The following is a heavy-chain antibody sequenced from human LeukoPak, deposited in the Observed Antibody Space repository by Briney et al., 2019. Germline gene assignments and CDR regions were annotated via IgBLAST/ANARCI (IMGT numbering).Heavy chain of an antibody. CDR3: ARQNTIFHDAFDI. Sequence: KPGESLKISCKGYGYSFINYWIGWVRQMPGKGLEWMGIIYPGDSDTRYSPSFQGQVTISADKSISTAYLQWSSLKASDTDMYYCARQNTIFHDAFDIWGQGTMVTVSS. D-gene: IGHD3-3*01. J-gene: IGHJ3*02. CDR2: IYPGDSDT. V-gene: IGHV5-51*01. CDR1: GYSFINYW.